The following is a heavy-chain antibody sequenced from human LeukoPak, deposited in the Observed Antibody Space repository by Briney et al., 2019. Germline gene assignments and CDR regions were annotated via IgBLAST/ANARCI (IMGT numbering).Heavy chain of an antibody. CDR2: ISAYNGNT. V-gene: IGHV1-18*01. CDR1: GYTFTSYG. CDR3: ARFGSGYYHWPFYYYYYMDV. Sequence: ASVKVSCKASGYTFTSYGISWVRQAPGQGLEWMGWISAYNGNTNYAQKLQGRVTMTTDTSTSTAYMELRSLRSDDTAVYYCARFGSGYYHWPFYYYYYMDVWGKGTTVTVSS. J-gene: IGHJ6*03. D-gene: IGHD3-22*01.